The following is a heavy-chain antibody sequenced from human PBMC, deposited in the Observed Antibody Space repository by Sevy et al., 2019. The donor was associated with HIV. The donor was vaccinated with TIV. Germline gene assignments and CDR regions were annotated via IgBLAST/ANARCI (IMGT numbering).Heavy chain of an antibody. J-gene: IGHJ4*02. Sequence: ASVKVSCKASGYTFSSYGISWVRQAPGQGLEWMGWINTYDGNTKYAQKVQGRVALTTDTSTGTAYMEVGSLGSDDTAVDYCAKGAHPQRSNSWYDYWGQGTLVTVSS. D-gene: IGHD6-13*01. V-gene: IGHV1-18*01. CDR1: GYTFSSYG. CDR2: INTYDGNT. CDR3: AKGAHPQRSNSWYDY.